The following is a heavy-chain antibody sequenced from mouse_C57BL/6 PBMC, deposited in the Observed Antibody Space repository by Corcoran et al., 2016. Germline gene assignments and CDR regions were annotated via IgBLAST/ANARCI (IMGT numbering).Heavy chain of an antibody. J-gene: IGHJ4*01. CDR3: ARQQIYYGNPYAMDY. Sequence: QVQLQQSGAELVKPGASVKISCKASGYAFSSYWMNWVKQRPGKGLEWIGQIYPGDGDTNYNGKFKGKATLTADKSSSTAYMQLSSLTSEDSAVYFCARQQIYYGNPYAMDYWGQGTSVTVSS. CDR2: IYPGDGDT. D-gene: IGHD2-1*01. V-gene: IGHV1-80*01. CDR1: GYAFSSYW.